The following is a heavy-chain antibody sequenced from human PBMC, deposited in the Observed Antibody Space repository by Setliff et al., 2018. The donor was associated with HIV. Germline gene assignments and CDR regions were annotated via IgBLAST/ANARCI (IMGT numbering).Heavy chain of an antibody. CDR1: GYTFTSYD. CDR2: MNPNSGNT. Sequence: ASVKVSCKASGYTFTSYDINWVRQATGQGLEWMGWMNPNSGNTAYAQKFQGRVTMPRNTSISTAYMELSSLRSEDTAVYYCVTGKNSGYDSDAFDIWGQGTMVTVSS. V-gene: IGHV1-8*02. J-gene: IGHJ3*02. CDR3: VTGKNSGYDSDAFDI. D-gene: IGHD5-12*01.